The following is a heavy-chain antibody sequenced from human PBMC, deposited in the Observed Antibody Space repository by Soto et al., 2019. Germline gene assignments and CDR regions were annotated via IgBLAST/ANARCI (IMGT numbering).Heavy chain of an antibody. J-gene: IGHJ4*02. V-gene: IGHV1-18*04. CDR1: GYTFTSYG. CDR3: ARDTGESLRYFDREKTLDY. D-gene: IGHD3-9*01. Sequence: ASVKVSCKASGYTFTSYGISWVRQAPGQGLEWMGWISAYNGNTNYAQKLQGRVTMTTDTSTSTAYMELRSLRSDDTAVYYCARDTGESLRYFDREKTLDYWGQGTLVTVS. CDR2: ISAYNGNT.